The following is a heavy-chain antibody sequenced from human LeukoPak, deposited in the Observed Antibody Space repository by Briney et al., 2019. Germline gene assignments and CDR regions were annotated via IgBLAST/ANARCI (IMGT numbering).Heavy chain of an antibody. V-gene: IGHV3-15*01. CDR1: GLRFSNAW. Sequence: PGGLLRLSCAASGLRFSNAWKNWVRPAPGRAQKSDGRIKSKSDGETTDYAAPVKGRFTISRDDSKNTLYLQMNSLKTEDTAVYYCTTDLIAVADDDYWGQGTLVTVSS. D-gene: IGHD6-19*01. CDR2: IKSKSDGETT. CDR3: TTDLIAVADDDY. J-gene: IGHJ4*02.